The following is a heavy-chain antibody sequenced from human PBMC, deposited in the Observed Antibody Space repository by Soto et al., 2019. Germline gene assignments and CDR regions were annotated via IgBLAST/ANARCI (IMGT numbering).Heavy chain of an antibody. V-gene: IGHV4-39*01. CDR1: GGSVSSGGNY. Sequence: QLQLQESGPGLVKPSETLSLTCAVSGGSVSSGGNYWGWIRQSPGKGLEWIGSVHDTGTTHYNPSLTSRVTISVDTSKSQFSRPVSSATAADTAVYYCARGLSSPSAAGVWGQGTLVTVSS. D-gene: IGHD6-6*01. CDR3: ARGLSSPSAAGV. J-gene: IGHJ4*02. CDR2: VHDTGTT.